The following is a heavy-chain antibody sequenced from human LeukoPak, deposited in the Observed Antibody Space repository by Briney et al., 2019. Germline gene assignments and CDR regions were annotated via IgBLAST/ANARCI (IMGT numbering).Heavy chain of an antibody. J-gene: IGHJ4*02. V-gene: IGHV3-23*01. CDR2: ISGSGGST. CDR3: AKDLYAARVGY. D-gene: IGHD2/OR15-2a*01. CDR1: GFTFSSYS. Sequence: GGSLTLSCAASGFTFSSYSMSWVRQAPGKGLEWVSAISGSGGSTYYPDFEKGRFTISRDNSKNALYLQMNSLRAENTAVYYCAKDLYAARVGYWGQGTLVTVSS.